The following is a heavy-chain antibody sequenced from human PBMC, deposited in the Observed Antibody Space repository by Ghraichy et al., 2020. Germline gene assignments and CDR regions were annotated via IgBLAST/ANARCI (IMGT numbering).Heavy chain of an antibody. CDR1: GYTFTSYA. CDR3: ARVVCSSTSCYTTPHGMDV. D-gene: IGHD2-2*02. Sequence: ASVKVSCKASGYTFTSYAMNWVRQAPGQGLAWMGWINTNTGNPTYAQGFTGRFVFSLDTSVSTAYLQISSLKAEDTAVYYCARVVCSSTSCYTTPHGMDVWGQGTTVTVSS. V-gene: IGHV7-4-1*02. J-gene: IGHJ6*02. CDR2: INTNTGNP.